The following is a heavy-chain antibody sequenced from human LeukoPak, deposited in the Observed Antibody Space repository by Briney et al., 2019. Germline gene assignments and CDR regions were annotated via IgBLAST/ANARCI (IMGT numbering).Heavy chain of an antibody. CDR1: GFTFSSYR. CDR3: ARDQRAAAGSGYYYYMDV. D-gene: IGHD6-13*01. Sequence: GGSLRLSCAASGFTFSSYRMNWVRQAPGKGLEWVSSISSSSSYIYYAVSVKGRFTISRDNAKNSLYLQMNSLRAEDTAVYYCARDQRAAAGSGYYYYMDVWGKGTTVTVSS. CDR2: ISSSSSYI. V-gene: IGHV3-21*01. J-gene: IGHJ6*03.